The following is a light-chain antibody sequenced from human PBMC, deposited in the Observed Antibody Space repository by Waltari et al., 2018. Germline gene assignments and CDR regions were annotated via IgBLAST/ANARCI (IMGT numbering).Light chain of an antibody. CDR2: DVT. V-gene: IGLV2-8*01. CDR3: CSYAGADSLL. Sequence: QSALTQPPPAPAPLGQSVTISCTGTNNDVGAYQYVPWDQQYPGNAPQLLIYDVTKRPSGVSDRFSGSKSGRTASLTVSGLQPEDEAIYSCCSYAGADSLLFGGGTKLTVL. J-gene: IGLJ3*02. CDR1: NNDVGAYQY.